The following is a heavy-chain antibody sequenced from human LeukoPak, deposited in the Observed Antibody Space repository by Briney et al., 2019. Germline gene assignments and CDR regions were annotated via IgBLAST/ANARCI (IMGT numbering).Heavy chain of an antibody. Sequence: SETLSLTCTVSGGSISSGGYYWSWIRQHPGKGLEWIGYIYYSGSTYYNPSLKSRVTISVDTSKNQFSLKLSSVTAADTAVYYCARGVDTAVAYYFDYWGQGTLVTVSS. CDR1: GGSISSGGYY. D-gene: IGHD5-18*01. J-gene: IGHJ4*02. CDR3: ARGVDTAVAYYFDY. CDR2: IYYSGST. V-gene: IGHV4-31*03.